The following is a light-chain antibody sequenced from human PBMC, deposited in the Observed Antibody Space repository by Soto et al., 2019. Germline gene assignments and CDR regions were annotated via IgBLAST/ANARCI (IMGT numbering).Light chain of an antibody. CDR1: QSVNSTY. V-gene: IGKV3-20*01. CDR2: GAS. CDR3: QQYGSSPCT. J-gene: IGKJ1*01. Sequence: EIVLTQSPGTLSLSPGERATLSCRASQSVNSTYLAWYQQKPGQAPRVLIYGASSRATGIPDRFSGSGSGTDFALTISRLEPEDFAVYYCQQYGSSPCTFGQGTKVEIK.